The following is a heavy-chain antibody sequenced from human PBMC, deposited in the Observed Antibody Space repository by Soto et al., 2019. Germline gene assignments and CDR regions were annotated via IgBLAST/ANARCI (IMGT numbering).Heavy chain of an antibody. D-gene: IGHD5-18*01. CDR3: ARRAYNYANMDV. CDR1: GYTFTTYY. CDR2: INPSGGST. J-gene: IGHJ6*02. Sequence: ASVKVSFKASGYTFTTYYMHWVRRAPGQGLEWMGMINPSGGSTSYAQKFQGRVTMTRDTSTRTIYMELSSLRFDDTAIYYCARRAYNYANMDVWGQGTTVTVSS. V-gene: IGHV1-46*01.